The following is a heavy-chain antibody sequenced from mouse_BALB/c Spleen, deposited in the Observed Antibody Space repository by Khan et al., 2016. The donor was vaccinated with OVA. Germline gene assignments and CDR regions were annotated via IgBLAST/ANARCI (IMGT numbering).Heavy chain of an antibody. CDR3: TRGPFYFGFNYFDF. CDR2: ISSGGNT. V-gene: IGHV5-6-5*01. CDR1: GFPFSSYV. D-gene: IGHD1-1*01. J-gene: IGHJ2*01. Sequence: EVELVESGGDLVKPGESLKLSCAASGFPFSSYVMSWVRQTPEKRLEWVASISSGGNTYYADSLKGRFTISRDDARHILYLQMSSLRSEDTAMYYCTRGPFYFGFNYFDFWGQGTTLTVSS.